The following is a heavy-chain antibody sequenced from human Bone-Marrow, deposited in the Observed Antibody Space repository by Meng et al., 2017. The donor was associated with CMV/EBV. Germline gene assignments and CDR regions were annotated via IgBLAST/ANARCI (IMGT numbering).Heavy chain of an antibody. Sequence: GESLKISCAASGFTFSSYSMNWVRQAPGKGLEWVSSISSSSSYIYYADSVKGRFNISRDNAKNSQYLQMNSLRAEDTAVYYCARVAPLGSVGDSFDYYGMDVWGQGTTVTVSS. D-gene: IGHD3-16*01. CDR2: ISSSSSYI. CDR1: GFTFSSYS. V-gene: IGHV3-21*01. CDR3: ARVAPLGSVGDSFDYYGMDV. J-gene: IGHJ6*02.